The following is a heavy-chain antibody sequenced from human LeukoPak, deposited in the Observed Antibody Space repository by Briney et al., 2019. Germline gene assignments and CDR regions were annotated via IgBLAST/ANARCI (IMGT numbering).Heavy chain of an antibody. CDR1: GFTFSSYS. J-gene: IGHJ3*02. D-gene: IGHD3-9*01. CDR3: ARDRLSDILTGYHPLGDAFDI. V-gene: IGHV3-21*01. CDR2: ISSSSSYI. Sequence: TGGSLRLSCAASGFTFSSYSMNWVRQAPGKGLEWVSSISSSSSYIYYADSVKGRFTISRDNAKNSLYLQMNSLRAEDTAVYYCARDRLSDILTGYHPLGDAFDIWGQGTMVTVSS.